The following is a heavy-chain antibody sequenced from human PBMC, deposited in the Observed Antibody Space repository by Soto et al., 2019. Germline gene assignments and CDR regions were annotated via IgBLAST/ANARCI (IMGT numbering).Heavy chain of an antibody. D-gene: IGHD5-12*01. CDR1: GGSISSGDYY. V-gene: IGHV4-31*03. Sequence: QVQLQESGPGLVKPSQTLSLTCTVSGGSISSGDYYWSWIRQHPGKGLEWIGYIYYSGSTYYNPSLKSRVTISVDTSKNQFSLKLSSVTAADTAVYYCARAHGYSGYDSGWYFDLWGRGTLVTVSS. CDR2: IYYSGST. CDR3: ARAHGYSGYDSGWYFDL. J-gene: IGHJ2*01.